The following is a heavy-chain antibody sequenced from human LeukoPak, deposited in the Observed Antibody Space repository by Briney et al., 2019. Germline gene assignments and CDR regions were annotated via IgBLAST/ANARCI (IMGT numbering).Heavy chain of an antibody. V-gene: IGHV1-8*01. CDR3: ARLRWWSNYVYYYYYMDV. J-gene: IGHJ6*03. CDR1: GYTFTSYD. Sequence: GASVKVSCKASGYTFTSYDINWVRQATGQGLEWMGWMNPNSGNTGYAQKFQGRVTMTRNTSISTAYMELSSLRSEDTAVYYCARLRWWSNYVYYYYYMDVWGKGTTVTVSS. D-gene: IGHD4-11*01. CDR2: MNPNSGNT.